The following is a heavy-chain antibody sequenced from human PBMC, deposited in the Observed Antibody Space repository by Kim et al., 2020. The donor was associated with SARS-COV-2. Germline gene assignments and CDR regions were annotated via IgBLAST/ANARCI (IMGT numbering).Heavy chain of an antibody. Sequence: YADSVKGRFTISRDNAKNSLYLQMNSLRDEDTAVYYCARESPWGWVGFDYWGQGTLVTVSS. V-gene: IGHV3-48*02. J-gene: IGHJ4*02. CDR3: ARESPWGWVGFDY. D-gene: IGHD3-16*01.